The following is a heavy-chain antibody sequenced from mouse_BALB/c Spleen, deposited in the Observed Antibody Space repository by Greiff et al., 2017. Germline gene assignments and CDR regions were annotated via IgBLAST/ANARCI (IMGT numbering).Heavy chain of an antibody. CDR3: ARYYGSRDYAMDY. V-gene: IGHV3-8*02. CDR2: ISYSGST. D-gene: IGHD1-1*01. Sequence: EVKLQESGPSLVKPSQTLSLTCSVTGDSITSGYWNWIRKFPGNKLEYMGYISYSGSTYYNPSLKSRISITRDTSKNQYYLQLNSVTTEDTATYYCARYYGSRDYAMDYWGQGTSVTVSA. CDR1: GDSITSGY. J-gene: IGHJ4*01.